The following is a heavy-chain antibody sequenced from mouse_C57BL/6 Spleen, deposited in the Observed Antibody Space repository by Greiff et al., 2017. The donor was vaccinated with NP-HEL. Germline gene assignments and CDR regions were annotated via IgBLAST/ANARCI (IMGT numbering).Heavy chain of an antibody. D-gene: IGHD1-1*01. V-gene: IGHV1-64*01. J-gene: IGHJ3*01. CDR1: GYTFTSYW. CDR3: AREEGYYGSGFAY. CDR2: IHPNSGST. Sequence: VQLQQPGAELVKPGASVKLSCKASGYTFTSYWMHWVKQRPGQGLEWIGMIHPNSGSTNYNEKFKSKATLTVDKSSSTAYMQLSSLTSEDSAVYYCAREEGYYGSGFAYWGQGTLVTVSA.